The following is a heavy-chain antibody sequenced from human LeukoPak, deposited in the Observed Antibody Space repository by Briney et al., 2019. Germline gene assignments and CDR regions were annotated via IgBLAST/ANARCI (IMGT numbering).Heavy chain of an antibody. J-gene: IGHJ3*02. CDR1: GFTFSSYS. D-gene: IGHD6-13*01. Sequence: GGSLRLSCAASGFTFSSYSMNWVRQAPGKGLEWVANIKQDGSEKYYVDSVKGRFTISRDNAKNSLYLQMNSLRAEDTAVYYCARDELAELSSSWYLDSDAFDIWGQGTMVTVSS. CDR2: IKQDGSEK. V-gene: IGHV3-7*03. CDR3: ARDELAELSSSWYLDSDAFDI.